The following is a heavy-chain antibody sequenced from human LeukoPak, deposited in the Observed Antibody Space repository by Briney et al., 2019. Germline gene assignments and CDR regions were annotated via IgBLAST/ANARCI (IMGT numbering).Heavy chain of an antibody. CDR3: ARLGYSYGLGYYYYMDV. Sequence: SQTLSLTCTVSGGSISSGSYYWSWIRQPPGKGLEWIGYIYYSGSTNYNPSLKSRVTISVDTSKNQFSLKLSSVTAADTAVYDCARLGYSYGLGYYYYMDVWGKGTTVTVSS. D-gene: IGHD5-18*01. V-gene: IGHV4-61*01. J-gene: IGHJ6*03. CDR2: IYYSGST. CDR1: GGSISSGSYY.